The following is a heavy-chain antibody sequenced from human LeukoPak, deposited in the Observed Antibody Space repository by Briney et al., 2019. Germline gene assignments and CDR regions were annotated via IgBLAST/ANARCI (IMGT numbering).Heavy chain of an antibody. J-gene: IGHJ4*02. CDR1: GSTFSSYS. CDR2: ISSSSSYI. CDR3: ARAQYYDILTGYSAADY. Sequence: GGPLRLSCAASGSTFSSYSMNWVRQAPGKGLEWVSSISSSSSYIYYADSVKGRFTISRDNAKNSLYLQMNSLRAEDTAVYYCARAQYYDILTGYSAADYWGQGTLVTVSS. D-gene: IGHD3-9*01. V-gene: IGHV3-21*01.